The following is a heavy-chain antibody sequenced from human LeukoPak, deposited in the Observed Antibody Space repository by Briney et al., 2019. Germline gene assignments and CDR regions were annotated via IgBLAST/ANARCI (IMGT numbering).Heavy chain of an antibody. CDR1: GYTFTSYD. CDR2: MNPNSGNT. J-gene: IGHJ4*02. Sequence: ASVKVSCKASGYTFTSYDINWVRQATGQGLEWMGWMNPNSGNTGYAQKFQGRVTMTRNTSISTAYMELSSLRSEDTAVYYCARVLPQKTSIAVADLFDYWGQGTLVTVSS. D-gene: IGHD6-19*01. CDR3: ARVLPQKTSIAVADLFDY. V-gene: IGHV1-8*01.